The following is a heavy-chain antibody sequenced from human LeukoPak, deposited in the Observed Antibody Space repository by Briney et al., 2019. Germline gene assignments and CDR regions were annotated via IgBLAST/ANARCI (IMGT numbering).Heavy chain of an antibody. CDR1: GFTFGTYN. V-gene: IGHV3-48*04. CDR3: ARGGSSGRFDY. J-gene: IGHJ4*02. CDR2: ISFSSSTI. D-gene: IGHD6-19*01. Sequence: GGPLRLSCAASGFTFGTYNMNWARQAPGKGLEWVSYISFSSSTIHYADSVKGRFTISRDNAKNSLYLQMNSLRAEDTAVYFCARGGSSGRFDYWGRGNLGSVSS.